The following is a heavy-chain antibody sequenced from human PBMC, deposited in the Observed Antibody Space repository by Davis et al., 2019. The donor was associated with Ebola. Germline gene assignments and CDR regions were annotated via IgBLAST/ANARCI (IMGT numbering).Heavy chain of an antibody. CDR2: ISAYNGHT. D-gene: IGHD6-19*01. J-gene: IGHJ4*02. V-gene: IGHV1-18*01. Sequence: AASVKVSCKASGYTFNSYSFNWVRQAPGQGLEWMAWISAYNGHTNYAQKFQGRLTLTTDTSRSTAYMELRSLTSDDTAEYFCARGRNGGWDFDYWGQGTLVTVSS. CDR1: GYTFNSYS. CDR3: ARGRNGGWDFDY.